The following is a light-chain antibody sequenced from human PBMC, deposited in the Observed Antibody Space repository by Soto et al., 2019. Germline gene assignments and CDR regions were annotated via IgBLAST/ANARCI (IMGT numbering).Light chain of an antibody. V-gene: IGKV2-24*01. CDR3: MQATHFPRT. CDR2: KIS. Sequence: DVVLTQTPLSSPVTLGQPASISCRSSQSIVHSNGDTYLSWLQQRPGQPPRLLIYKISNRFSGVPDRFSGSVTGTDFTLTISRVEAEYVGLYYCMQATHFPRTFGQGTKVEIK. CDR1: QSIVHSNGDTY. J-gene: IGKJ1*01.